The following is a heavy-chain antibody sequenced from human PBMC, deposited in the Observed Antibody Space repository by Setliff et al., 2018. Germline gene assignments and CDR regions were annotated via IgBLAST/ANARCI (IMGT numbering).Heavy chain of an antibody. Sequence: ASVKVSCKASGYTFTSYYMHWVRQAPGQGLEWMGIINPSGVSTSYAQKFQGRVTMTRDTSTSTVYMELSSLRSEDTAVYYCARDSRGEAGSTRQNTFDYWGKGTLVTVSS. CDR2: INPSGVST. CDR3: ARDSRGEAGSTRQNTFDY. V-gene: IGHV1-46*01. J-gene: IGHJ4*02. D-gene: IGHD2-2*01. CDR1: GYTFTSYY.